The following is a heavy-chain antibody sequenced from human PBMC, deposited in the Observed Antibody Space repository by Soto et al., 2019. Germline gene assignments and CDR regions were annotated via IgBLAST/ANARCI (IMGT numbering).Heavy chain of an antibody. J-gene: IGHJ4*02. CDR2: IWYDGSNK. V-gene: IGHV3-33*01. CDR1: GFTFSSYG. D-gene: IGHD3-16*01. CDR3: ARGLITSTHRGIDY. Sequence: QVQLVESGGGVVQPGRSLRLSCAASGFTFSSYGMHWVRQAPGKGLEWVAVIWYDGSNKYYTDSVKGRFTISRDNSMNTLYLQMNSLSAEDTAVYYCARGLITSTHRGIDYWGQGTLVTVSS.